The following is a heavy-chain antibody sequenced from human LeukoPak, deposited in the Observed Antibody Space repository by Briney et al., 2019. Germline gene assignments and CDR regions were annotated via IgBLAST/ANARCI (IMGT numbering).Heavy chain of an antibody. CDR1: GFTFSNYA. J-gene: IGHJ4*02. V-gene: IGHV3-23*01. CDR2: ISGDSDAT. D-gene: IGHD6-13*01. CDR3: AHQYSTRWSVGDS. Sequence: GGSLRLSCAASGFTFSNYAMSWVRQAPGKGLEWVSAISGDSDATSYADSVKGRFTISRDTSKNTLYLQMNSLRAEDTAVYFCAHQYSTRWSVGDSWGQGTLVTVSS.